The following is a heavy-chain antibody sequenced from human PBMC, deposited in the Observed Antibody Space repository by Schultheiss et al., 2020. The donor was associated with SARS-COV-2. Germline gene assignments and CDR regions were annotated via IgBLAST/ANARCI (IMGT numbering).Heavy chain of an antibody. D-gene: IGHD2-21*02. Sequence: ETLSLTCAVYGGSFSGYYWSWIRQPPGKGLEWVSSISSSSSYIYYADSVKGRFTISRDNAKNSLYLQMNSLRAEDTAVYYCARVEREVTPNWFDPWGQGTLVTVSS. CDR2: ISSSSSYI. CDR3: ARVEREVTPNWFDP. J-gene: IGHJ5*02. V-gene: IGHV3-21*01. CDR1: GGSFSGYY.